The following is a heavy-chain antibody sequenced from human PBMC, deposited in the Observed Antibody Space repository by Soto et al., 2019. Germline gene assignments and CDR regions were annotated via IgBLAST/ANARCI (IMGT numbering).Heavy chain of an antibody. Sequence: GASVKVSCKASGYTFTSYYMHWVRQAPGQGLEWMGIINPSGGSTSYAQKFQGRVTMTRDTSTSTVYMELSSLRSEDTAVYYCARGPRSGYSYGFHSPYYFDYWGQGTLVTVSS. D-gene: IGHD5-18*01. CDR3: ARGPRSGYSYGFHSPYYFDY. V-gene: IGHV1-46*03. CDR2: INPSGGST. J-gene: IGHJ4*02. CDR1: GYTFTSYY.